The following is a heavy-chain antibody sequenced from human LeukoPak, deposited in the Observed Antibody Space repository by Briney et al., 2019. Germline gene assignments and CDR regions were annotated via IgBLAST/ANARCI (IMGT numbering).Heavy chain of an antibody. CDR2: IYYSGGT. CDR3: ARQQYSYGYAYLDY. J-gene: IGHJ4*02. Sequence: NPSETLSLTCTVSGGSISSSSYYWGWIRQPPGKGLEWIGSIYYSGGTYYNPSLKSRVTISVDTSKNQFSLKLSSVTAADTAVYYCARQQYSYGYAYLDYWGQGTLVTVSS. CDR1: GGSISSSSYY. V-gene: IGHV4-39*01. D-gene: IGHD5-18*01.